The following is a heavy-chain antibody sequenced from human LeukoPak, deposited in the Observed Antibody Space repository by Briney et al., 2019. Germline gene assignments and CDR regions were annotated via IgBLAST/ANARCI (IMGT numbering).Heavy chain of an antibody. CDR3: ARDPSNYGSGSYRQGY. Sequence: GGSLRLSCAASGFTFSSYSMNWVRQAPGKGLEWVSSISSSSSYIYYADSVKGRFTISRDNAKNSLYLQMNSLRAEDTAVCYCARDPSNYGSGSYRQGYWGQGTLVTVSS. V-gene: IGHV3-21*01. CDR2: ISSSSSYI. D-gene: IGHD3-10*01. J-gene: IGHJ4*02. CDR1: GFTFSSYS.